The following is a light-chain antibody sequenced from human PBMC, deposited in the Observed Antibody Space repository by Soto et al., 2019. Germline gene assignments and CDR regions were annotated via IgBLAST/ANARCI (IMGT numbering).Light chain of an antibody. Sequence: QSVLTQSPSASASLGASVKLTCTLSSGHNSYAIAWHQQQPEKGPRFLMKVNSGGSHSKGDGIPDRFSGSSSGAERYLTISSLQSEDEADYYCQTWGTGIVVFGGGTQLTVL. CDR3: QTWGTGIVV. V-gene: IGLV4-69*01. CDR1: SGHNSYA. J-gene: IGLJ2*01. CDR2: VNSGGSH.